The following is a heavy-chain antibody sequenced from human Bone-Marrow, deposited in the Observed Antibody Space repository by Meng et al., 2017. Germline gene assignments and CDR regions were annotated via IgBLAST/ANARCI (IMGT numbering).Heavy chain of an antibody. D-gene: IGHD3-10*01. CDR1: GYTFTGYY. CDR3: ARGIMWFGASLPHFDY. CDR2: ISAYNGNT. Sequence: ASVKVSCKASGYTFTGYYMHWVRQAPGQGLEWMGWISAYNGNTNYAQKLQGRVTMTTDTSTSTAYMELRSLRSDDTAVYYCARGIMWFGASLPHFDYWGQGTLVTVSS. J-gene: IGHJ4*02. V-gene: IGHV1-18*04.